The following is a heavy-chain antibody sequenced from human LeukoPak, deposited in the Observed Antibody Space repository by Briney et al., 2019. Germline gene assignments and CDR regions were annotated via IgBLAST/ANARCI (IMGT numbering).Heavy chain of an antibody. CDR1: AFAFSNYA. D-gene: IGHD5-18*01. J-gene: IGHJ4*02. CDR2: ISGSGGST. V-gene: IGHV3-23*01. CDR3: AKGDRGRYSYGYDGHYFDY. Sequence: GGSLRLSCAASAFAFSNYAMSWVRQAPEKGLEWVSAISGSGGSTYYADSVKGRFTISRDNSKNTLYLQMNSLRAEDTAVYYCAKGDRGRYSYGYDGHYFDYWGQGTLVTVSS.